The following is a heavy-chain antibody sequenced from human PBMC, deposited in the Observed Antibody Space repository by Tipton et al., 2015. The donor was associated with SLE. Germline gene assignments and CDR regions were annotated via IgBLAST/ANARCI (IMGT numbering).Heavy chain of an antibody. J-gene: IGHJ2*01. Sequence: TLSLTCTVSGGSISSYYWSWIRQPPGKGLEWIGYIYYSGSTNYNPSLKSRVTMSVDTSKNQFSLKLSSVTAADTAVYYCARDGGDGYNHGYFDLWGRGTLVTVSS. V-gene: IGHV4-59*12. CDR2: IYYSGST. D-gene: IGHD5-24*01. CDR3: ARDGGDGYNHGYFDL. CDR1: GGSISSYY.